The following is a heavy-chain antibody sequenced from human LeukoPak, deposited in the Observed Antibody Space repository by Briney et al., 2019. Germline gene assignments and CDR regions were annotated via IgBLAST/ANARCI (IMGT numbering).Heavy chain of an antibody. CDR1: GGSIRGYY. J-gene: IGHJ4*02. CDR2: IYSSGST. V-gene: IGHV4-59*08. Sequence: SETLSLTCNVSGGSIRGYYWSWIRQPPGKGLEWIGYIYSSGSTNYNPSLKSRVTMSVDTSKNQFSLKLSSVTAADTAVYYCARAPRYCTNGVCYTSFDYWGQGTLVTVSS. D-gene: IGHD2-8*01. CDR3: ARAPRYCTNGVCYTSFDY.